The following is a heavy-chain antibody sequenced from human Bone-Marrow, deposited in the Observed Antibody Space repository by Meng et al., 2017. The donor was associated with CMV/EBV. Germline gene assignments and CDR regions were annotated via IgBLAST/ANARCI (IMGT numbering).Heavy chain of an antibody. D-gene: IGHD5-24*01. CDR2: IIPILGIA. Sequence: SVKVSCKASGGTFSSYTISWVRQAPGQGLEWMGRIIPILGIANYAQKFQGRVTITADKSTSTAYMELSSLRSEDTAVYYCARAVEMATTPYHYYGMDVWGQGTTVTVSS. V-gene: IGHV1-69*02. J-gene: IGHJ6*02. CDR1: GGTFSSYT. CDR3: ARAVEMATTPYHYYGMDV.